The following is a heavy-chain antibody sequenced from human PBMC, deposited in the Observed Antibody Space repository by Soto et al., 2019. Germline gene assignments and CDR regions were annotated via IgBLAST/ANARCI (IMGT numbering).Heavy chain of an antibody. CDR3: ARFGDWPQWGAFFDC. V-gene: IGHV4-4*02. CDR1: VGSISSSNW. D-gene: IGHD3-3*02. CDR2: IYHSGST. Sequence: PXETLSLTCAVSVGSISSSNWWSWVRQPPGKGLEWIGEIYHSGSTNYNPSLKSRVTISVDKSKNQFSLKLSSVTAADTAVYYCARFGDWPQWGAFFDCLGQGTLGIVS. J-gene: IGHJ4*02.